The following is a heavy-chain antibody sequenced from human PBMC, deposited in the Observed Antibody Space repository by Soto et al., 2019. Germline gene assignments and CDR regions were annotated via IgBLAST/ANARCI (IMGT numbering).Heavy chain of an antibody. J-gene: IGHJ4*02. Sequence: EVQLVESGGGLVQPGGSLRLSCGASGFTFSNYWMHWVRQAPGEGLVWVSRISGDGRFTRFADSVKGRFTISRDNAKNTRHLQMDSLRVEDTAVYYCARVGGGWGNLDDWGQGALVTVAS. V-gene: IGHV3-74*01. CDR3: ARVGGGWGNLDD. CDR1: GFTFSNYW. D-gene: IGHD2-21*01. CDR2: ISGDGRFT.